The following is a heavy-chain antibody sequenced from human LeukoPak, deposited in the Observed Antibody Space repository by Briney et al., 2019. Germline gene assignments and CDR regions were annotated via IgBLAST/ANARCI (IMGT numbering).Heavy chain of an antibody. CDR2: IIPIFGTA. D-gene: IGHD3-3*01. V-gene: IGHV1-69*05. Sequence: ASVKVSCKASGGTFISYAISWVRQAPGQGVEWRGGIIPIFGTANYAQKFQGRVTITTDESTSTAYMELSSLRSEDTAVYYCARESITIFGVDQSNWFDPWGQGTLVTVSS. CDR3: ARESITIFGVDQSNWFDP. J-gene: IGHJ5*02. CDR1: GGTFISYA.